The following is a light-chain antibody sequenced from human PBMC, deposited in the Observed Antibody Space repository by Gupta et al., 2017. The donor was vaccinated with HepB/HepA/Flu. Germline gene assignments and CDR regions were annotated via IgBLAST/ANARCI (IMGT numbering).Light chain of an antibody. J-gene: IGKJ5*01. CDR2: GAS. V-gene: IGKV3-20*01. CDR3: QHYCNPLPEV. CDR1: QSVTSNY. Sequence: EIVLTQSPGTLSLSPGERATLSCRASQSVTSNYLAWYQQKPGQAPRLLIYGASSRATGIPDRFSGSGSGTDFTLTISRLEPEDFAVYYCQHYCNPLPEVFGQGTRLEIK.